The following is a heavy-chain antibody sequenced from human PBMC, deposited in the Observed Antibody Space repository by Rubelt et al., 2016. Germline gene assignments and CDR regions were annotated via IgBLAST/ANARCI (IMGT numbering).Heavy chain of an antibody. CDR2: IYHSGST. D-gene: IGHD6-19*01. CDR1: GGSISSSNW. Sequence: QVQLQESGPGLVKPSGTLSLTCAVSGGSISSSNWWSWVRQPPGKGLEWIGEIYHSGSTNYNPSLKGRVTISVDKSKSQLSRKLSCVAAADTAGYYCASLGGYSSGWYTYRYFDLWGRGTLVTVSS. CDR3: ASLGGYSSGWYTYRYFDL. J-gene: IGHJ2*01. V-gene: IGHV4-4*02.